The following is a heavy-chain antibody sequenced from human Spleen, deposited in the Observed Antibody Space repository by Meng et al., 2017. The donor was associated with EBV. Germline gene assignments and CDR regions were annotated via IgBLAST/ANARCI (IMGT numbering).Heavy chain of an antibody. D-gene: IGHD2-8*01. Sequence: QVHLQESGPGLLKPSQTLALTCAVSGGSISCGGYYWSWICQPPGKGLEWIGYIYYSGSTYYNPSLKSRVTISLDTSKNQFSLKLSSVTAADTAVDYCARARRNGYYFDYWGQGTLVTVSS. CDR3: ARARRNGYYFDY. CDR2: IYYSGST. V-gene: IGHV4-30-4*01. CDR1: GGSISCGGYY. J-gene: IGHJ4*02.